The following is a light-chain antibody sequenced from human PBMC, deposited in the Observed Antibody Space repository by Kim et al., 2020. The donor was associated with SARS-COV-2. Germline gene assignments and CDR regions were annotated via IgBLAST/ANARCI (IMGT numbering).Light chain of an antibody. V-gene: IGKV3-15*01. J-gene: IGKJ4*01. CDR1: QSVGNF. Sequence: VSPGDRATLSCRASQSVGNFLAWYQQKPGQSPRLLIYGAFTRATGIPARFSGTGSGTDFTLTVSSLQSEDFAVYYCQQYRNWPLTFGGGTKVDIK. CDR3: QQYRNWPLT. CDR2: GAF.